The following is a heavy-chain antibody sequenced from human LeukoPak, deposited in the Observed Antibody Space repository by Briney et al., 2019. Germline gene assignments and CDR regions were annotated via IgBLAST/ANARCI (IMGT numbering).Heavy chain of an antibody. CDR3: ARAGSGSPEYYYYYGMDV. Sequence: ASETLSLTCAVYGGSFSGYYWSWIRQPPGKGLEWIGEINHSGSTNYNPSLKSRVTISVDTSKNQFSLKLSSVTAADTAVYYCARAGSGSPEYYYYYGMDVWGQGTTVTVSS. D-gene: IGHD1-26*01. V-gene: IGHV4-34*01. CDR1: GGSFSGYY. CDR2: INHSGST. J-gene: IGHJ6*02.